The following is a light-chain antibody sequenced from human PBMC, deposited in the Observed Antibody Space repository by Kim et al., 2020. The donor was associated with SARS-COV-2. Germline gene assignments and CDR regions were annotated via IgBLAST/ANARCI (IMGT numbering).Light chain of an antibody. CDR1: QGIRNN. CDR2: AAS. V-gene: IGKV1-9*01. J-gene: IGKJ4*01. Sequence: DIQLTQSPSFLSASVGDRVTITCRASQGIRNNLAWFHQKPGKAPTLLIYAASTLQSGVPSRFSGSGSGTEFTLTISSLQPEDFATYYCQHLNSYPLTFGGGTNVDIK. CDR3: QHLNSYPLT.